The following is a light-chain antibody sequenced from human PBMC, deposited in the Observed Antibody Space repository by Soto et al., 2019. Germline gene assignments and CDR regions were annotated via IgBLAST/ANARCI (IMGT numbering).Light chain of an antibody. V-gene: IGKV3-15*01. CDR2: DAS. Sequence: EIVMTQSPATLSVSPGERATLSCRTSQSVSSNLAWYQQKVGQAPRLLIYDASTRATGVPARFRGSGSGTEFTLTISSLQSEDFAVYYCQQYSNWPETFGQGTKVEIK. CDR1: QSVSSN. CDR3: QQYSNWPET. J-gene: IGKJ1*01.